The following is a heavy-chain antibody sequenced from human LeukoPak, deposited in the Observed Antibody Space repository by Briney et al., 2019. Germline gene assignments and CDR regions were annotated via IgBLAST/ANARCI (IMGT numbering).Heavy chain of an antibody. Sequence: PGGSLRLSCAASGFTFSSHWTHWVRQVPGKGLVWVSCVNKDETSTAYADSVKGRFTISRDNAKNTLYLQLNSLRAEDTAVYYCARGTEGRAWYEGPFDYWGQGSLVTVSS. D-gene: IGHD6-13*01. J-gene: IGHJ4*02. CDR3: ARGTEGRAWYEGPFDY. CDR1: GFTFSSHW. V-gene: IGHV3-74*01. CDR2: VNKDETST.